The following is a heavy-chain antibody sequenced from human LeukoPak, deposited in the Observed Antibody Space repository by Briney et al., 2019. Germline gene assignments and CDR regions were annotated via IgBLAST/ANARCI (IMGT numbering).Heavy chain of an antibody. CDR2: IYYSGST. Sequence: PSETLSLTRTVSGGSISSGDYYWSWIRQPAGKGLEWIGYIYYSGSTYYNPSLKSRVTISVDTSKNQFSLKLSSVTAADTAVYYCARRQRWLRELVPYYYYYMDVWGKGTTVTVSS. CDR3: ARRQRWLRELVPYYYYYMDV. D-gene: IGHD5-24*01. CDR1: GGSISSGDYY. V-gene: IGHV4-30-4*08. J-gene: IGHJ6*03.